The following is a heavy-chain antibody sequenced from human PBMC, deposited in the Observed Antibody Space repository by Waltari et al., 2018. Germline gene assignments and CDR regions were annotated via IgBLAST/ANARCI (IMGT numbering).Heavy chain of an antibody. CDR3: VTGLTTVTAKDYFDH. CDR1: GMTCRNYG. J-gene: IGHJ4*02. D-gene: IGHD4-17*01. CDR2: IKQDGSEK. Sequence: EVQLVESGGGSVQPGGSLRLSCAASGMTCRNYGGNWVRQAPGKGLEWVANIKQDGSEKNYVDSVEGRFSISRDNAQNSLYLQMNSLRAEDTAIYYCVTGLTTVTAKDYFDHWGQGALVTVS. V-gene: IGHV3-7*01.